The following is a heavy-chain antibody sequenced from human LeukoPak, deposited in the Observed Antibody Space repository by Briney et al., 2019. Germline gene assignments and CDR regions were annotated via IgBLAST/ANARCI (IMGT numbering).Heavy chain of an antibody. J-gene: IGHJ4*02. CDR3: ASSRGYSYGWNY. CDR2: IYHSGST. CDR1: GGSISSGGYY. V-gene: IGHV4-30-2*01. D-gene: IGHD5-18*01. Sequence: SQTLSLTCAVSGGSISSGGYYWSWIRQPPGKGLEWIGYIYHSGSTYYNPSLKSRVTISVDRSKNQFSLKLSSVTAADTAVYYCASSRGYSYGWNYWGQGTLVTVSS.